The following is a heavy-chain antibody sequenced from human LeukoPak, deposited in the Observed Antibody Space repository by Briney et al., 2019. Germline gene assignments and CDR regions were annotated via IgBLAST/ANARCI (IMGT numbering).Heavy chain of an antibody. CDR1: GFTFSSYA. V-gene: IGHV3-23*01. J-gene: IGHJ4*02. CDR3: ARGFGLGYFDY. D-gene: IGHD3/OR15-3a*01. CDR2: ISDSGTTT. Sequence: GGSLRLSCAASGFTFSSYAMSWVRQAPGKGLEWVSVISDSGTTTYYADSVKGRFTISRDNSKNTLYLQMNSLRAEDTAVYYCARGFGLGYFDYGGQGTLVTVSS.